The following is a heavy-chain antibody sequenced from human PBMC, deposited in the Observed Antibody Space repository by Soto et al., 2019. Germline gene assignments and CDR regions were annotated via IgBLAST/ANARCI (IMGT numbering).Heavy chain of an antibody. CDR1: GGTLTISSHG. D-gene: IGHD3-16*01. CDR3: GVPIWGSYPWRNHGMDV. CDR2: IIAMFGTA. J-gene: IGHJ6*02. Sequence: SVKVSCKASGGTLTISSHGISWVRQGPGQGLEWMGGIIAMFGTANYAQKFQGRVTITADESTSTAYMELSSLRSEDTAVYYCGVPIWGSYPWRNHGMDVWGQGTAVTVSS. V-gene: IGHV1-69*13.